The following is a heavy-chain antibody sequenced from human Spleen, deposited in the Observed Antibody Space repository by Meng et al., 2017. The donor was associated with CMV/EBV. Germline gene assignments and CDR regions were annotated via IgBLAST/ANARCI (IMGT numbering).Heavy chain of an antibody. J-gene: IGHJ4*02. V-gene: IGHV3-53*01. CDR2: IYSGVTT. Sequence: GESLKISCAASGFTVSSNYVSWVRQAPGKGLEWVSLIYSGVTTYYADSVKGRFTISRDNSKNTLYLQMNSLRAEDTAVYYCAALDYWGQGTLVTVSS. CDR3: AALDY. CDR1: GFTVSSNY.